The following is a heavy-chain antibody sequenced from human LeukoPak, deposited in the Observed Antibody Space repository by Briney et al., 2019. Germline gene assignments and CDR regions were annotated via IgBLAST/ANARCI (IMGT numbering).Heavy chain of an antibody. V-gene: IGHV4-31*03. CDR2: IYYSGST. CDR1: GGSISSGGYY. Sequence: SQTLSLTCTVSGGSISSGGYYWSWIRQHPGKGLEWIGCIYYSGSTYYNPSLKSRVTISVDTSKNQFSLKLSSVTAADTAVYYCARAPVYYDILTGYRQYWFDPWGQGTLVTVSS. CDR3: ARAPVYYDILTGYRQYWFDP. D-gene: IGHD3-9*01. J-gene: IGHJ5*02.